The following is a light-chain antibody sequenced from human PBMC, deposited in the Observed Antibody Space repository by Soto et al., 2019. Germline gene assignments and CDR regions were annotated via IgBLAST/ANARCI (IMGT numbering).Light chain of an antibody. CDR2: KAT. V-gene: IGKV1-5*03. CDR1: QSIGAG. J-gene: IGKJ2*01. Sequence: DIQMTQSPSTLSASAGDGVTITCRASQSIGAGLAWYQQRPGKAPNLLIYKATTLQEGVPSRFSGNGSGTDFSLTSSSLRAVDAATYCCQQYNDFQYTVGQGTKLEI. CDR3: QQYNDFQYT.